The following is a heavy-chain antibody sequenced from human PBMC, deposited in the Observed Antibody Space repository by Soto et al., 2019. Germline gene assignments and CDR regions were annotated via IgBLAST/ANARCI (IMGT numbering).Heavy chain of an antibody. J-gene: IGHJ3*02. CDR3: AREGVSGVLRYFDWSAGYAFDI. D-gene: IGHD3-9*01. CDR1: GYTFTGYY. CDR2: INPNSGGT. Sequence: ASVKVSCKASGYTFTGYYMHWVRQAPGQGLERMGWINPNSGGTNYAQKFQGRVTMTRDTSISTAYMELSRLRSDDTAVYYCAREGVSGVLRYFDWSAGYAFDIWGQGTMVTVSS. V-gene: IGHV1-2*02.